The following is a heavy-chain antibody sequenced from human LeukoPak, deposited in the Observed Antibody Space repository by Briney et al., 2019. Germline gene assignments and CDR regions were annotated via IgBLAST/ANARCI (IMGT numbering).Heavy chain of an antibody. V-gene: IGHV3-7*01. Sequence: GGSLRLSCAASAFTFRSYGMHWVRQAPGKGLEWVANIKKDGSEKYYVDSVKGRFTISRDNAKTSLYLQMNSLRAEDTAVYYCARDLSGVTGYTYGRGIDYWGQGTLVTVSS. CDR1: AFTFRSYG. D-gene: IGHD5-18*01. CDR3: ARDLSGVTGYTYGRGIDY. CDR2: IKKDGSEK. J-gene: IGHJ4*02.